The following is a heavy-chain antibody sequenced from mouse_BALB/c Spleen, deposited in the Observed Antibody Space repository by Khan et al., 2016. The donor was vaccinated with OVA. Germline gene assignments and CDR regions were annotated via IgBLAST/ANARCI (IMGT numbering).Heavy chain of an antibody. D-gene: IGHD4-1*01. V-gene: IGHV1-9*01. CDR3: ARRTGSSFAY. Sequence: QVRLQQSGAELMKPGASVKISCKATGYTFSSYWIEWVKQRPGHGLEWIGEILPGSGSTNYNEKFKGKATFTADTSSNTANMQLSSLTSEDSAVYYCARRTGSSFAYWGQGTLVTVSA. J-gene: IGHJ3*01. CDR2: ILPGSGST. CDR1: GYTFSSYW.